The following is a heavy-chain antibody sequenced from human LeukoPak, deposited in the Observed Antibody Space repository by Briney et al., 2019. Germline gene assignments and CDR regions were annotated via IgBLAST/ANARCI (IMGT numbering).Heavy chain of an antibody. CDR1: GFTVSSNY. D-gene: IGHD4-17*01. CDR3: ARGVVRVAKFYGDNDPQNQYYFDY. J-gene: IGHJ4*02. CDR2: IYSGGST. V-gene: IGHV3-53*01. Sequence: PGGSLRLSCAASGFTVSSNYMSWVRQAPGKGLEWVSVIYSGGSTYYADSVKGRFTISRDNSKNTLYLQMNSLRAEDTAVYYCARGVVRVAKFYGDNDPQNQYYFDYWGQGTLVTVSS.